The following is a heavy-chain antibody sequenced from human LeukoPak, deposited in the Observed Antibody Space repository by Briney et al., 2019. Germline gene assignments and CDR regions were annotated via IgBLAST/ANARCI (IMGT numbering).Heavy chain of an antibody. J-gene: IGHJ3*02. Sequence: GGSLRLSCAASGFTFSSYSMNWVRQAPGKGLEWVSYISSSSSTIYYADSVKGRFTISRDNAKNSLYLQMSSLRAEDTAVYYCAREQDYEGAFDIWGQGTMVTVSS. CDR1: GFTFSSYS. CDR2: ISSSSSTI. CDR3: AREQDYEGAFDI. D-gene: IGHD3-16*01. V-gene: IGHV3-48*01.